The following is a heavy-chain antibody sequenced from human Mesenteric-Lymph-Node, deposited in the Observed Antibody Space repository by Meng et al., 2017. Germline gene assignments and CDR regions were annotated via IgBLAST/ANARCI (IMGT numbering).Heavy chain of an antibody. CDR2: ISYDGSNK. Sequence: GESLKISCAASGFTFSSYTMNWVRQAPGKGLEWVAVISYDGSNKYYADSVKGRFTISRDNSKNTLYLQMNSLRAEDTAVYYCARDRSSGWWGDYYYYGMDVWGQGTTVTVSS. CDR3: ARDRSSGWWGDYYYYGMDV. D-gene: IGHD6-19*01. J-gene: IGHJ6*02. V-gene: IGHV3-30*04. CDR1: GFTFSSYT.